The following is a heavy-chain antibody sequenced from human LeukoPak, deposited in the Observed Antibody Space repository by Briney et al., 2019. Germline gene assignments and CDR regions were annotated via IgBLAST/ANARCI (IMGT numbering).Heavy chain of an antibody. V-gene: IGHV4-34*01. CDR1: GGSFSGYY. D-gene: IGHD6-13*01. Sequence: SETLSLTCAVYGGSFSGYYWSWLRQPPGKGLEWIGEINHSGSTNYNPSLKSRVTISVDTSKNQFSLKLSSVTAADTAVYYCARADGSSSWYRYNWFDPWGQGTLVTVSS. CDR2: INHSGST. CDR3: ARADGSSSWYRYNWFDP. J-gene: IGHJ5*02.